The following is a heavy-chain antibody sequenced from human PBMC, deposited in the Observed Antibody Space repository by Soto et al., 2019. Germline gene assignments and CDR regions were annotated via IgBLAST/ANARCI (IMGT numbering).Heavy chain of an antibody. D-gene: IGHD2-15*01. Sequence: SETLSLTCTVSGGSISSYYWSGIRQPPGKGLDRIGYIYYSGSTNYNPPLESRVTISVDRSKNQFSLKLSSVTAADTAVYYCARGPNCSGGNCYFPFDYWGQGTLVTVS. CDR2: IYYSGST. J-gene: IGHJ4*02. CDR1: GGSISSYY. CDR3: ARGPNCSGGNCYFPFDY. V-gene: IGHV4-59*01.